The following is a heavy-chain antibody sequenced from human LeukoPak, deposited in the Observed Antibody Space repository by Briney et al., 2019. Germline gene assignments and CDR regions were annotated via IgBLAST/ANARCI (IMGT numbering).Heavy chain of an antibody. Sequence: KPSETLSPTCTVSGGSISSYYWSWIRQPPGKGLEWIGYIYYSGSTNYNPSLKSRVTISVDTSKNQFSLRLSSVTAADTAVYYCARGHLPTFYYYMDVWGKGTTVTVSS. J-gene: IGHJ6*03. CDR1: GGSISSYY. CDR2: IYYSGST. CDR3: ARGHLPTFYYYMDV. V-gene: IGHV4-59*08.